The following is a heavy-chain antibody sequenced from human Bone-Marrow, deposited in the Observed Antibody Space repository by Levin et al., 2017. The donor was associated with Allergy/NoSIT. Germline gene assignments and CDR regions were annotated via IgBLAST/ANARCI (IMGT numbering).Heavy chain of an antibody. CDR3: ATPVSSTWHLGGAFDF. Sequence: SLKISCAASGIRFDDYAMHWVRQVPGRGLEWVSGINWNSGYSAFADSVKGRFTISRDNAKNSLYLQMNSLRPDDTALYYCATPVSSTWHLGGAFDFWGQGTMVTVSS. CDR1: GIRFDDYA. J-gene: IGHJ3*01. CDR2: INWNSGYS. V-gene: IGHV3-9*01. D-gene: IGHD6-13*01.